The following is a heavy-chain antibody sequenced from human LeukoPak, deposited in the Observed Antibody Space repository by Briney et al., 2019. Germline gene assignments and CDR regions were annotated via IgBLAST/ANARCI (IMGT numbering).Heavy chain of an antibody. CDR2: IWYDGSNK. D-gene: IGHD5-18*01. V-gene: IGHV3-33*01. CDR1: GFTFSSYG. CDR3: AGYGDYGMDV. J-gene: IGHJ6*02. Sequence: GRSLRLSCAASGFTFSSYGMHWVRQAPGKGLEWVAVIWYDGSNKYYADSVKGRFTISRDNFENTLYLQMNNLRGEDTAVYYCAGYGDYGMDVWGQGTTVTVSS.